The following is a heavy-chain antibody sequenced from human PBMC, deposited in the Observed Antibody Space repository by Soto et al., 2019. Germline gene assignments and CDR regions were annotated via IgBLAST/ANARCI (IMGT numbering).Heavy chain of an antibody. D-gene: IGHD3-16*01. CDR1: GYTFSTYD. J-gene: IGHJ4*02. CDR3: ARGWGRWPHEKPGDY. V-gene: IGHV1-8*01. CDR2: VNANSGNA. Sequence: QVQLVQSGAEVRWPGASVKVSCEASGYTFSTYDINWVRQAPGQGLEWMGWVNANSGNAGYAQKFQGRVTMTTSSSIRTGYMELNSRRSEDTAVYYCARGWGRWPHEKPGDYWGQGTLVTVSS.